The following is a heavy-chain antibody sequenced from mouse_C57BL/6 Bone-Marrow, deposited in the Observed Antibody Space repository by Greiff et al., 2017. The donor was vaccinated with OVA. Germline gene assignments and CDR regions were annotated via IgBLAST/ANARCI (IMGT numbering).Heavy chain of an antibody. J-gene: IGHJ2*01. Sequence: EVKLQESGPGLVKPSQSLSLTCSVTGYSITSGYYWNWIRQFPGNKLGWMGYISYDGSNKYNPYLKNRISITRDTSKNQFFLKLNSVTTEDTATYSCARDHEAFDYWGQGTTLTVSS. CDR1: GYSITSGYY. V-gene: IGHV3-6*01. CDR2: ISYDGSN. CDR3: ARDHEAFDY.